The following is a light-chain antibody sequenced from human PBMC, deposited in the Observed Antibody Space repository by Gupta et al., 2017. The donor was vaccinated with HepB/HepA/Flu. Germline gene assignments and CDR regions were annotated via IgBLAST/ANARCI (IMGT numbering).Light chain of an antibody. CDR3: QHPTNCPPYT. CDR1: IDINKD. V-gene: IGKV3-11*02. Sequence: EVLLTPSPATLSLSTGERATLSCNSSIDINKDLAWYQQKGGQAPRLLIYGSSRRVTGVPDRFGGSGSGRNLALTFSSRDPEDFAVYCCQHPTNCPPYTFGQGTRLDI. CDR2: GSS. J-gene: IGKJ2*01.